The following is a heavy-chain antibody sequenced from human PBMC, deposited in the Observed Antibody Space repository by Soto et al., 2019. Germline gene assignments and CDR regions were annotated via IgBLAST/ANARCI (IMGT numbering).Heavy chain of an antibody. Sequence: ASVKVSCKASGGTFSSYTISWVRQAPGQGLEWMGRIIPILGIANYAQKFQGRVTITADKSTSTAYMELSSLRSEDTAVYYCARAPGGLGFIDYWGQGTLVTVSS. CDR2: IIPILGIA. D-gene: IGHD5-12*01. CDR1: GGTFSSYT. V-gene: IGHV1-69*02. CDR3: ARAPGGLGFIDY. J-gene: IGHJ4*02.